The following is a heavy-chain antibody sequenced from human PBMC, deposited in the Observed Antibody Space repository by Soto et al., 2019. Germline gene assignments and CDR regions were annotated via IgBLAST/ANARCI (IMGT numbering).Heavy chain of an antibody. CDR1: GFTFSNAW. J-gene: IGHJ3*02. D-gene: IGHD3-22*01. Sequence: GGSLRLSCAASGFTFSNAWMSWVRQAPGKGLEWVGRIKSKTDGGTTDYAAPVKGRFTISRDDSKNTLYLQMNSLKTEDTAVYYCTTWFTMIVVVIDAFDIWGQGTMVTVSS. CDR2: IKSKTDGGTT. V-gene: IGHV3-15*01. CDR3: TTWFTMIVVVIDAFDI.